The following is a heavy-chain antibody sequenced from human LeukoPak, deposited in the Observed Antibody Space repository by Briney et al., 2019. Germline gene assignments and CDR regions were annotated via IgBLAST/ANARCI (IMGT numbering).Heavy chain of an antibody. V-gene: IGHV4-59*08. CDR1: GGSITTYY. J-gene: IGHJ4*02. D-gene: IGHD6-6*01. CDR3: ARRVAVRPRYYFDY. CDR2: IYHSGNT. Sequence: SESLSLTWTVSGGSITTYYWTWIRQPPGKGLEWIGYIYHSGNTNYNPSLNSRVTISLDTPKNQFTLKLTSVTAADTAVYYCARRVAVRPRYYFDYWGQGTLVTVSS.